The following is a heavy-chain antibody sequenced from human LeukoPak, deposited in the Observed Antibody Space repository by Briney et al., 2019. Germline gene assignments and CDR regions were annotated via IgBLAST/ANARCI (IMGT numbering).Heavy chain of an antibody. CDR1: GYTFTSYY. CDR3: AREYYDFWSGYYTP. Sequence: ASVKVSCKASGYTFTSYYMHWVRQAPGQGLEWMGWINPNSGGTNYAQKFQGRVTMTRDTSISTAYMELSRLRSDDTAVYYCAREYYDFWSGYYTPWGQGTLVTVSS. J-gene: IGHJ5*02. CDR2: INPNSGGT. D-gene: IGHD3-3*01. V-gene: IGHV1-2*02.